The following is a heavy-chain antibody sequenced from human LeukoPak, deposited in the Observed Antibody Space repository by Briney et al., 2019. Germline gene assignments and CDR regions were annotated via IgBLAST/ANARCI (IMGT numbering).Heavy chain of an antibody. CDR1: GFTFITYA. CDR2: ISGSGGST. Sequence: QPGGSLRLSCAASGFTFITYAMSWVRQAPGKGLEWVSAISGSGGSTYYAHSVKGRFTISRDNSKNTLYLQMNTLRAEDTAVYYCAKGDVGDTRNPFDIRRRGTMVTVCS. V-gene: IGHV3-23*01. D-gene: IGHD1-26*01. CDR3: AKGDVGDTRNPFDI. J-gene: IGHJ3*02.